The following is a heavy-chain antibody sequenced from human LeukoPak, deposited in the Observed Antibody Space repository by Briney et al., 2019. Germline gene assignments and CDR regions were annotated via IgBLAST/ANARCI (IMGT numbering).Heavy chain of an antibody. CDR2: ISGRGDSGGST. CDR3: AKVIITGAFPDYFDN. Sequence: GGSLRLSCAASGFTFSTYAMSWGRQAPGKGPEWVSSISGRGDSGGSTYYADSVKGRFTISRDNSKNTLSLQMNSLRADDTAIYYCAKVIITGAFPDYFDNWGQGTLVTVSS. CDR1: GFTFSTYA. J-gene: IGHJ4*02. V-gene: IGHV3-23*01. D-gene: IGHD3-10*01.